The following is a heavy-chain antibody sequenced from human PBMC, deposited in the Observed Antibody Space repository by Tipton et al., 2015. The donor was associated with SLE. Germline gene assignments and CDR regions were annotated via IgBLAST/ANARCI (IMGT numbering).Heavy chain of an antibody. V-gene: IGHV5-10-1*01. D-gene: IGHD1-14*01. J-gene: IGHJ2*01. CDR2: IDPSDSYT. CDR3: ARLLSGNWYFDL. CDR1: GYTFTSYW. Sequence: QSGAEVKKPGESLRLSCKGSGYTFTSYWISWVRQMPGKGLEWMGRIDPSDSYTNYSPSFQGHVTISTDKSINTAYLQWSGLKASDTAMYYCARLLSGNWYFDLWGRGTLVTVSS.